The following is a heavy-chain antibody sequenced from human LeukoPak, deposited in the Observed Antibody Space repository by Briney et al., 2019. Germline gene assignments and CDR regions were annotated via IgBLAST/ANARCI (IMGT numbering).Heavy chain of an antibody. CDR3: ARDSRRMIGDYYYGMDV. J-gene: IGHJ6*02. D-gene: IGHD3-16*01. CDR1: GYTFTGYY. Sequence: ASVKVSCKASGYTFTGYYMHWVRQAPGQGLEWMGWINPNSGGTNYAQKFQGRVTITRDTSASTAYMELSSLRSEDTAVYYCARDSRRMIGDYYYGMDVWGQGTTVTVSS. V-gene: IGHV1-2*02. CDR2: INPNSGGT.